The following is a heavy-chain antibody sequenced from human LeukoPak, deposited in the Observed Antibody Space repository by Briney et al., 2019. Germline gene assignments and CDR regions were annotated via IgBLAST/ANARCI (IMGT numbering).Heavy chain of an antibody. J-gene: IGHJ2*01. CDR3: VRSVVVVAATPTHFDL. D-gene: IGHD2-15*01. CDR1: EFKFDDYA. CDR2: ISWSSGHM. Sequence: GGSLRLSCAAAEFKFDDYAMHWVRQGPGKGLEWVAGISWSSGHMEYAESVKGRFTISRDNARNALYLQMDGLRRDDTALYNCVRSVVVVAATPTHFDLWGRGTQVIVSS. V-gene: IGHV3-9*01.